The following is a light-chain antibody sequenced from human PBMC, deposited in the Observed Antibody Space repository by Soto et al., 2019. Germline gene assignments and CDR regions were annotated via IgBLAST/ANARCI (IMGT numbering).Light chain of an antibody. CDR3: SSYASSTTVL. CDR1: SSDIGAFDF. J-gene: IGLJ2*01. CDR2: EVT. V-gene: IGLV2-14*01. Sequence: QSALTQPASVSGSPGQSITISCTGTSSDIGAFDFVSWYQQHPGKAPRLMISEVTYRLSGVSPRFSGSKSGNTASLTISGLQAEDEADYYCSSYASSTTVLFGGGTQLTVL.